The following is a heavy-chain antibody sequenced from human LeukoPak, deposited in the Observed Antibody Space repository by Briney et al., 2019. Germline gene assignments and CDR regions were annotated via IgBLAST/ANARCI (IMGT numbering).Heavy chain of an antibody. Sequence: GGSLRLSCAASGYTFTSYYMHWVRQAPGQGLEWMGIINPSGGSTSYAQKFQGRVTMTRDTSTSTVYMELSSLRSEDTAVYYCATLYSGSYSFDYWGQGTLVTVSS. J-gene: IGHJ4*02. CDR3: ATLYSGSYSFDY. CDR1: GYTFTSYY. D-gene: IGHD1-26*01. CDR2: INPSGGST. V-gene: IGHV1-46*01.